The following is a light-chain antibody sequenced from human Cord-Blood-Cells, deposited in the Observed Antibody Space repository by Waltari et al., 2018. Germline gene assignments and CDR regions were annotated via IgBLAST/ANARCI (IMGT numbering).Light chain of an antibody. CDR2: DDR. J-gene: IGLJ2*01. CDR1: HIGSKS. V-gene: IGLV3-21*03. CDR3: QVWDSSSDHVV. Sequence: SYVLTQPPSVSVAPGKPARITCGGNHIGSKSVHWYQQKPGQAPALVVYDDRNEPEGCPGGFAGSNSGNTATLTISGVEVGDEADDYCQVWDSSSDHVVFGGGTKLTVL.